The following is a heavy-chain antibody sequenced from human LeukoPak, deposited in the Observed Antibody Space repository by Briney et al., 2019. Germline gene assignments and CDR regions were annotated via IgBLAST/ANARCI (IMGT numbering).Heavy chain of an antibody. J-gene: IGHJ6*03. V-gene: IGHV3-21*01. CDR2: ISSFSSYI. D-gene: IGHD1-26*01. CDR1: EFTFSSYN. Sequence: GGSLRLSCAASEFTFSSYNMNWVRQAPGKGLEWVSSISSFSSYIYYADSVKGRFTISRDNAKNSLYLQMNSLRAEDTAVYYCARDPYSGSYGADYYYYMDVWGKGTTVTISS. CDR3: ARDPYSGSYGADYYYYMDV.